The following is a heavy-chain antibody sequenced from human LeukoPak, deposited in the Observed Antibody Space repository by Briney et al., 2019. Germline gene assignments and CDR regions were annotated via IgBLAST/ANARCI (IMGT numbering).Heavy chain of an antibody. J-gene: IGHJ4*02. CDR1: GASVSGSPYY. Sequence: SETLSLTCTVSGASVSGSPYYWGWIRHPPGKGLEWIGSIDSSGSTYYNTSLQSRVTISIETSKNQLYLRMKSVTAADTAMYYCAKSGGYGLIDYWGQGTLVTVSS. D-gene: IGHD1-26*01. V-gene: IGHV4-39*01. CDR3: AKSGGYGLIDY. CDR2: IDSSGST.